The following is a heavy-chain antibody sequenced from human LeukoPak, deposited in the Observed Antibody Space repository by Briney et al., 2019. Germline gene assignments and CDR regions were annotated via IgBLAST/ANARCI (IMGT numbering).Heavy chain of an antibody. CDR2: IKQDGSER. CDR3: ARDNPPDY. J-gene: IGHJ4*02. CDR1: GFTFSSSW. V-gene: IGHV3-7*03. Sequence: GGSLRLSCVASGFTFSSSWMSWVRQAPGKGLEWVANIKQDGSERSYVESVRGRFTISRDNAKNSLYLQLNSLRAEDTALYYCARDNPPDYWGQGTLVTVSS.